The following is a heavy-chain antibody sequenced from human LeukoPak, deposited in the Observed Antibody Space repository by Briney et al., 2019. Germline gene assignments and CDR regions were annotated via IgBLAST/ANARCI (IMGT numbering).Heavy chain of an antibody. Sequence: SETLSLTCSVSAGSIFSTTFYWGWIRQPPGKGLEWLGSMYYDGSTYSNPSLKSRVSISVDTSNNQFSLKLTSVTAAATAVYCCARRSDSGSDDGEDYFDCWGQGTLVTVSS. CDR2: MYYDGST. V-gene: IGHV4-39*01. CDR1: AGSIFSTTFY. D-gene: IGHD1-26*01. CDR3: ARRSDSGSDDGEDYFDC. J-gene: IGHJ4*02.